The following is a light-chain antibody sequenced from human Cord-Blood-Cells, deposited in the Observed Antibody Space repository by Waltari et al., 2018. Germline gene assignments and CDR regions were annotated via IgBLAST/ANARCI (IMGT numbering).Light chain of an antibody. Sequence: SYELTQPPSVSVSPGQPARITCSGDALPNQYAYWYQQKPGQAPVLVIYKDSERPSGIPERFSGSSSETTVTLTISGVQAEDEADYYCQSADSSGTYVVFGGGTKLTVL. CDR2: KDS. CDR3: QSADSSGTYVV. V-gene: IGLV3-25*02. J-gene: IGLJ2*01. CDR1: ALPNQY.